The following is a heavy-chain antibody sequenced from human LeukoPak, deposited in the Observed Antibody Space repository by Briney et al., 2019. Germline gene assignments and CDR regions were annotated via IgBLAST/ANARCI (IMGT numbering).Heavy chain of an antibody. D-gene: IGHD4-23*01. V-gene: IGHV4-34*01. CDR1: GGSFSGYY. CDR2: INPSGST. Sequence: SETLSLTCAVYGGSFSGYYWIWIRQPPGKGLEWIGEINPSGSTHYNPSLKSRVTITVDTSKNQFSLKLSSVIAADPAVYYCARGSDGGKSLDYWGQGTLVTVSS. J-gene: IGHJ4*02. CDR3: ARGSDGGKSLDY.